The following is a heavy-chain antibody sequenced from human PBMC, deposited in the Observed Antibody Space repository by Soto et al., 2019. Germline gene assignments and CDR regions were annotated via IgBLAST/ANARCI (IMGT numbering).Heavy chain of an antibody. J-gene: IGHJ4*02. D-gene: IGHD2-2*01. V-gene: IGHV4-30-4*03. CDR2: IYYSGST. CDR1: RVSFTRVEYS. CDR3: ESDRSGHQETCDY. Sequence: TLSITCTVSRVSFTRVEYSWSWIHQPPGKGLEWIGYIYYSGSTYYNPSLKSRVTMSVDTSKNQISLKLSSVTVADTAIYDTESDRSGHQETCDYWGQGPRVTGSS.